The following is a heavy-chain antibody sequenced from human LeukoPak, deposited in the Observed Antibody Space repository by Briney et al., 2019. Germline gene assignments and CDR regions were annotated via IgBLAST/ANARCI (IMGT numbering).Heavy chain of an antibody. CDR2: ISRSGSIT. J-gene: IGHJ4*02. D-gene: IGHD3-22*01. CDR1: GFTLSSYG. CDR3: AKVHSSGYYRFDY. V-gene: IGHV3-48*03. Sequence: GGSLRLSCAASGFTLSSYGMNWVRQAPGKGLEWVSHISRSGSITYYADSVKGRFTISRDNAKNSLHLQMDSLRAEDTAVYYCAKVHSSGYYRFDYWGQGTLVTVSS.